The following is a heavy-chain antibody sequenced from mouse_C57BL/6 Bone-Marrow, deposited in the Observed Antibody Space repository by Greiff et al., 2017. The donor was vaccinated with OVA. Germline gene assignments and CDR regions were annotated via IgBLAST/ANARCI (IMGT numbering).Heavy chain of an antibody. CDR1: GYTFTSYW. CDR3: ARKTAQAPYYFDY. V-gene: IGHV1-53*01. CDR2: INPSNSGT. D-gene: IGHD3-2*02. Sequence: QVQLQQPGTELVKPGASVKLSCKASGYTFTSYWMHWVKQRPGQGLEWIGNINPSNSGTNYNEKFKSKATLTVDKSSSTAYMQLSSLTSEDSAVYYCARKTAQAPYYFDYWGQGTTLTVSS. J-gene: IGHJ2*01.